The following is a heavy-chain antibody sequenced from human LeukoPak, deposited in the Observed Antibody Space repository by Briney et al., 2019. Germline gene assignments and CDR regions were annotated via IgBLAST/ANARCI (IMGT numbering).Heavy chain of an antibody. CDR3: ARTIFGVRIHHYYMDV. Sequence: SETLSLTCTVSGGSISSDYWSWIRQPPGKGLEWIGYIYYSGSTNYNPSLKSRVTISVGTSKKQFSLKLSSVTAADTAVYYCARTIFGVRIHHYYMDVWGKGTTVTVSS. CDR1: GGSISSDY. D-gene: IGHD3-3*01. CDR2: IYYSGST. J-gene: IGHJ6*03. V-gene: IGHV4-59*01.